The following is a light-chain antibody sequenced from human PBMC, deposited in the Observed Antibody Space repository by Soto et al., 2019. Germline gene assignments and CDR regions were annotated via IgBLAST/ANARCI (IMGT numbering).Light chain of an antibody. J-gene: IGKJ5*01. Sequence: EIVLTQSPATLSLSPGERATLSCRASPSVTNYLAWYQQKPGQPPRLLFYGAFNRAAGIPARCSGSGAGTAFTLTTSSLEPEDSAVYYCQQRNIWPPVTFGQGTRLEIK. CDR3: QQRNIWPPVT. CDR2: GAF. CDR1: PSVTNY. V-gene: IGKV3-11*01.